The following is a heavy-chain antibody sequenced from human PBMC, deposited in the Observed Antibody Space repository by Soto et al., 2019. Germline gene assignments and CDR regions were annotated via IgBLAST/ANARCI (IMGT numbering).Heavy chain of an antibody. V-gene: IGHV3-21*01. J-gene: IGHJ4*02. CDR2: ISSSSSYI. CDR1: GFTFSSYS. CDR3: ARVAYLGYCSGGSCYSDY. Sequence: PGGSLRLSCAAPGFTFSSYSMNWVRQAPGKGLEWVSSISSSSSYIYYADSVKGRFTISRDNAKNSLYLQMNSLRAEDTAVYYCARVAYLGYCSGGSCYSDYWGQGTLVTVSS. D-gene: IGHD2-15*01.